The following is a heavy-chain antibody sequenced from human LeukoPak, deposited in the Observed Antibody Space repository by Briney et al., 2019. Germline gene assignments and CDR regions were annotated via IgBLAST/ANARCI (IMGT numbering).Heavy chain of an antibody. CDR1: GGSFSGYY. CDR3: AIRGYGSGSYPPPSYFDY. CDR2: INHSGST. V-gene: IGHV4-34*01. D-gene: IGHD3-10*01. Sequence: SETLPLTCAVYGGSFSGYYWSWIRQPPGKGLEWIGEINHSGSTNYKSSLKSRVTISVDTSKNQFSLKLSSVTAADTAVYYCAIRGYGSGSYPPPSYFDYWGQGTLVTVSS. J-gene: IGHJ4*02.